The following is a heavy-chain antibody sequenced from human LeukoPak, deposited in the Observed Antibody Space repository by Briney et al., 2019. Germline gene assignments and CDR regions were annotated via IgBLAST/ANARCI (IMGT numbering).Heavy chain of an antibody. J-gene: IGHJ6*04. D-gene: IGHD2-2*01. CDR2: ISSGSSYI. V-gene: IGHV3-21*01. CDR1: GFTFSSYS. CDR3: ARDPVVPAATYYYYYGMDV. Sequence: GGSLRLSCAASGFTFSSYSMNWVRQAPGKGLEWVSSISSGSSYIYYADSVKGRFTISRDNAKNSLYLQMNSLRAEDTAVYYCARDPVVPAATYYYYYGMDVWGKGTTVTVSS.